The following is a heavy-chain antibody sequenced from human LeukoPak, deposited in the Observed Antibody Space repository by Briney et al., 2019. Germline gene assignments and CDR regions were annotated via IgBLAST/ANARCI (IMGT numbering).Heavy chain of an antibody. J-gene: IGHJ4*02. V-gene: IGHV3-30*09. CDR1: GFTFSSSA. Sequence: GGSLRLSCAASGFTFSSSAMHWVRHAPGKGLEWVAVISYDGSNKNYGDSMKGRFAISRDNSQNTLYLQMNSLRAEDTAVYYCAKDPYSTTYFEYWGQGALVIVSS. CDR2: ISYDGSNK. CDR3: AKDPYSTTYFEY. D-gene: IGHD2/OR15-2a*01.